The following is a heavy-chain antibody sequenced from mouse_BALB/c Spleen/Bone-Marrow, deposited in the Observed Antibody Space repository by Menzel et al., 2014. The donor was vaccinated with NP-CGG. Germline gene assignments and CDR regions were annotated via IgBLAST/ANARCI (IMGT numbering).Heavy chain of an antibody. CDR2: IDPANGNT. J-gene: IGHJ3*01. D-gene: IGHD1-1*01. Sequence: EVQLQQSGAELVKPGASVKLPCTASGFNIKDTYMHWVKQRPEQGLEWIGRIDPANGNTKYDPKFQGKATITVDTSSNTAYLQLSSQTSEDTAVYYYAMYYYGSSLFAYWGQGTLVTVSA. CDR3: AMYYYGSSLFAY. V-gene: IGHV14-3*02. CDR1: GFNIKDTY.